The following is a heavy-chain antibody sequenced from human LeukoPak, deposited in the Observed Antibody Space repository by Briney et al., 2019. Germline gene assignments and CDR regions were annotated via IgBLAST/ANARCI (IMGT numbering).Heavy chain of an antibody. D-gene: IGHD4-17*01. CDR3: ATDLPTLTMYYFDY. J-gene: IGHJ4*02. V-gene: IGHV1-24*01. CDR2: FDPEDGET. CDR1: GYTLTELS. Sequence: GASVKVSCKVSGYTLTELSMHWVRQAPGKGLEWMGGFDPEDGETIYAQKFQGRVTMTEDTSTDTAYMELSSLRSEDTAVYYCATDLPTLTMYYFDYWGQGTLVTVSS.